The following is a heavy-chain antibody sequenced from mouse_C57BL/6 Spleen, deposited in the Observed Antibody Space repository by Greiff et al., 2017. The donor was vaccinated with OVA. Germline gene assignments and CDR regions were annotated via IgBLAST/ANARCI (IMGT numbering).Heavy chain of an antibody. CDR3: AREGYDECAD. CDR1: GFSFSSCG. D-gene: IGHD2-14*01. V-gene: IGHV5-6*01. J-gene: IGHJ3*01. Sequence: EVMLVESGGDLVKPCGSLSLSCAVSGFSFSSCGLSWCRRPLHKKLVWFATIISGGSYTYYPDSVKGRFTISRDNAKNTLYLQVSSLKSEDTAMYYCAREGYDECADWGQGTLVTVSA. CDR2: IISGGSYT.